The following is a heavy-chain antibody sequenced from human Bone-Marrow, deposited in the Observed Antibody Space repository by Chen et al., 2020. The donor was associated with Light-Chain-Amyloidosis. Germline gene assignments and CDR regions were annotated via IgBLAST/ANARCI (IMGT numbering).Heavy chain of an antibody. V-gene: IGHV3-49*04. Sequence: EVRLVESGGGLIQPGRSLRLSCTPFGFAFEDYAITWVRQAPGKGLEWVGFLRGKTFGGTAEYAASLRGRITISRDESSSIVYREMDSLKTEDTAMYFCSRAHNGYVGYSDYWGQGILVTVSS. CDR1: GFAFEDYA. J-gene: IGHJ4*02. CDR3: SRAHNGYVGYSDY. CDR2: LRGKTFGGTA. D-gene: IGHD5-12*01.